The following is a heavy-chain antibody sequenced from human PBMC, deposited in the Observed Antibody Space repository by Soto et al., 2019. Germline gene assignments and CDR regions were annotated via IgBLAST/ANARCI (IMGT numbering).Heavy chain of an antibody. V-gene: IGHV3-66*01. CDR1: GFTVSSNY. CDR3: ARFLGATPHRHSGEAIYYYSYGRDV. CDR2: IYSGGST. J-gene: IGHJ6*02. D-gene: IGHD1-26*01. Sequence: GGSLRLSCAASGFTVSSNYMSWVRQAPGKGLEWVSVIYSGGSTYYADSVKGRFTISRDNSKNTLYLQMNSLRAEDTAVYYCARFLGATPHRHSGEAIYYYSYGRDVWGQGTTVPVPS.